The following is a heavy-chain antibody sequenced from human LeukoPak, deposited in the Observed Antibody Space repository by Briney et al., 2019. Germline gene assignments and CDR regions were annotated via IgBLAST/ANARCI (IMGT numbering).Heavy chain of an antibody. CDR3: ARVVAAAGTNYYYYYYMDV. J-gene: IGHJ6*03. Sequence: SETLSLTCTVSGGSISSGSYYWSWIRQPAGKGLEWIGRIYTSGSTNYNPSRKSLVTIAVDTSKNQFSLKLSSVTAADTAVYYCARVVAAAGTNYYYYYYMDVWGKGTTVTVSS. CDR2: IYTSGST. D-gene: IGHD6-13*01. V-gene: IGHV4-61*02. CDR1: GGSISSGSYY.